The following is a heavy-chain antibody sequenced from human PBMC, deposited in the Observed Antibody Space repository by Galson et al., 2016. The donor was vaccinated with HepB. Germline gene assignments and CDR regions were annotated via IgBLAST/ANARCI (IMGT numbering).Heavy chain of an antibody. D-gene: IGHD1/OR15-1a*01. V-gene: IGHV6-1*01. Sequence: CAISGDSVSGNGAAAWNWFRQSPSRGLEWLGRTYYRSKWYNDYGVSVKSRITISPDTSKNQFSLQLTSVTPEDTAVYYCAGHLRMGRTSNGLDVWGQGTTVTGTS. CDR2: TYYRSKWYN. CDR1: GDSVSGNGAAA. J-gene: IGHJ6*02. CDR3: AGHLRMGRTSNGLDV.